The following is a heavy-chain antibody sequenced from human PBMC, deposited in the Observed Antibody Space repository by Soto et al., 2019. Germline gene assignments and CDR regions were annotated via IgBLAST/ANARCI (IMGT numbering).Heavy chain of an antibody. CDR3: AREGVVRYYYYGMDV. Sequence: QVQLVQSGAEVKKPGSSVKVSCKASGGTFSSYAISWVRQAPGQGLEWMGGIIPIFGTANYAQKFQGRVTSNADESTGTAYMELGSLRSEDTDVYYCAREGVVRYYYYGMDVGGQGTTVTVSS. V-gene: IGHV1-69*12. D-gene: IGHD2-21*01. CDR2: IIPIFGTA. J-gene: IGHJ6*02. CDR1: GGTFSSYA.